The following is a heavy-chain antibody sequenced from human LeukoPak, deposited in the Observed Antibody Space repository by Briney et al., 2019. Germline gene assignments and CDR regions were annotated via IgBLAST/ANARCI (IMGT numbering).Heavy chain of an antibody. CDR1: GGSVSTSSYY. CDR3: ARGSYPGWYNGEFDY. J-gene: IGHJ4*02. D-gene: IGHD6-19*01. Sequence: SETLSLTCTVPGGSVSTSSYYWGWIRQPPGKGLEWIGNIYYSGSTYYNPSLKSRVTISVDTSKNQFSLKLTSVTAADTAVYYCARGSYPGWYNGEFDYWGQGTLVPVSS. CDR2: IYYSGST. V-gene: IGHV4-39*07.